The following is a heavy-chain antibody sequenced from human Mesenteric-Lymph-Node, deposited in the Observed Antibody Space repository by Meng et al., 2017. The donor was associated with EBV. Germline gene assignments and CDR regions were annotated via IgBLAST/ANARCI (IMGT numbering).Heavy chain of an antibody. CDR2: INHSGST. CDR3: AKTGSSGWSDLDY. J-gene: IGHJ4*02. V-gene: IGHV4-34*02. D-gene: IGHD6-19*01. CDR1: GGSFGGYY. Sequence: QVQLQQWGPGLLKPSETLSLTCGVTGGSFGGYYWTWIRQPPGKGLEWIGEINHSGSTNYNPSLKSRVTISLDTSKNQISLKLTSVTAADTAVYYCAKTGSSGWSDLDYWGRGILVTVSS.